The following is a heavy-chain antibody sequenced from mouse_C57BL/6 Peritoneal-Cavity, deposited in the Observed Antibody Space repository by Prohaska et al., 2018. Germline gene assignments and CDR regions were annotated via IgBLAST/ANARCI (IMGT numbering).Heavy chain of an antibody. D-gene: IGHD1-1*01. J-gene: IGHJ1*03. CDR2: IDPSDSYT. CDR1: GYTFTSYW. V-gene: IGHV1-50*01. CDR3: AYYFGSSRYWSFDV. Sequence: GAELVKPGASVKLSCKASGYTFTSYWMQWVKQRPGQGLEWIGEIDPSDSYTKYNQKFKGKATLTVDTSSSTAYIQLSSLTSEESAVYYCAYYFGSSRYWSFDVWGTGTTVTVSS.